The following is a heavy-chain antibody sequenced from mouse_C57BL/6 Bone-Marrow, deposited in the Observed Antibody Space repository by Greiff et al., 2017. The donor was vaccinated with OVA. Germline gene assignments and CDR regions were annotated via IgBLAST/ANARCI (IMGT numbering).Heavy chain of an antibody. CDR2: IWSGGST. J-gene: IGHJ3*01. CDR1: GFSLTSYG. V-gene: IGHV2-2*01. CDR3: ARGEDGYYLYAY. D-gene: IGHD2-3*01. Sequence: QVQLQQSGPGLVQPSQSLSITCTVSGFSLTSYGVHWVRQSPGKGLEWLGVIWSGGSTDYNAAFISRLSISKDNSKSQVFFKMNSLQADDTAIYYCARGEDGYYLYAYWGQGTLVTVSA.